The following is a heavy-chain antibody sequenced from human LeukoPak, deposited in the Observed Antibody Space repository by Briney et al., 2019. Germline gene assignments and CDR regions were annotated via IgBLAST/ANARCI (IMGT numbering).Heavy chain of an antibody. Sequence: PSETLSLTCAVYGGSFSGYYWSWIRQPPGKGLEWIGEINHSGSTNYNPSLKSRVTISVDTSKNQFSLELSSVTAADTAVYYCARGGADIVVVVAATTLDYWGQGTLVTVSS. D-gene: IGHD2-15*01. CDR2: INHSGST. J-gene: IGHJ4*02. CDR3: ARGGADIVVVVAATTLDY. V-gene: IGHV4-34*01. CDR1: GGSFSGYY.